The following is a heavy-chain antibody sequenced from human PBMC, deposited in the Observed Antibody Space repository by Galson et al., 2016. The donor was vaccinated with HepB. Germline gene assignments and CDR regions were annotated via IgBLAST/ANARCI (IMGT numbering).Heavy chain of an antibody. CDR1: GFTFSGYG. Sequence: SLRLSCAASGFTFSGYGMHWVLQAPGKGLEWLAADSMDGRRKFYADSVKGRFTISRDNSNNMLFLQMSSLRTDDTAIYYCARRHEYCPPVGCSVDYWGQGTLVSVSS. CDR3: ARRHEYCPPVGCSVDY. V-gene: IGHV3-30*03. CDR2: DSMDGRRK. D-gene: IGHD2/OR15-2a*01. J-gene: IGHJ4*02.